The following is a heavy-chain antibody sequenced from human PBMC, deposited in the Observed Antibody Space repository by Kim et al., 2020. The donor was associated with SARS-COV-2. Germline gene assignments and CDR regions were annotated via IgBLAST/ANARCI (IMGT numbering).Heavy chain of an antibody. D-gene: IGHD2-15*01. CDR3: AKLVGRMDPSFEY. CDR2: ISGSGAFT. V-gene: IGHV3-23*01. CDR1: GVTFSSLG. Sequence: GGSLRLSCAVSGVTFSSLGMDWVRQAPGKGLEWVSGISGSGAFTYYADSVKGRFTISRDNSKNTLYLHMNSLRADDTAVYYCAKLVGRMDPSFEYWGQGT. J-gene: IGHJ4*02.